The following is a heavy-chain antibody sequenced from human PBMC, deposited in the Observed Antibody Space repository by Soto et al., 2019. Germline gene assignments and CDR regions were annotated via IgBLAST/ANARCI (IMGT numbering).Heavy chain of an antibody. J-gene: IGHJ6*02. Sequence: GGSLRLSXAASGFTFSSYAMHWVRQAPGKGLEWVAVISYDGSNKYYADSVKGRFTISRDNSKNTLYLQMNSLRAEDTAVYYCAREHYYDSSGYRVYYYGMDVWGQGTTVTVSS. V-gene: IGHV3-30-3*01. CDR3: AREHYYDSSGYRVYYYGMDV. CDR1: GFTFSSYA. D-gene: IGHD3-22*01. CDR2: ISYDGSNK.